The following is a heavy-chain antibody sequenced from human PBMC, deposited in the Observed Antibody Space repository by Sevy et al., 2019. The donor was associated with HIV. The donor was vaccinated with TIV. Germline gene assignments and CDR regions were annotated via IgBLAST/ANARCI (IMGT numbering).Heavy chain of an antibody. D-gene: IGHD2-8*01. CDR2: IYSGGNT. CDR1: GFTVSSNY. J-gene: IGHJ4*02. Sequence: GGSLRLSCAASGFTVSSNYMSWVRQAPGKGLEWVSAIYSGGNTYYADSVKGRFTISRDTSKNTLYLQMNSLRVEDTAMYYCARASLKSNGPDYWGQGTLVTVSS. CDR3: ARASLKSNGPDY. V-gene: IGHV3-53*01.